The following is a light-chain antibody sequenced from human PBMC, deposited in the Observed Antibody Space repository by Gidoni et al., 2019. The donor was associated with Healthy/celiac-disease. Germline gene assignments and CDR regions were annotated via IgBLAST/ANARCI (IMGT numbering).Light chain of an antibody. J-gene: IGLJ3*02. V-gene: IGLV2-14*01. CDR1: SSDVGGYNY. CDR2: DVS. CDR3: SSYTSSSTRV. Sequence: QSALTQPASVSGSPGHSITISCTGTSSDVGGYNYVSWYQQHPGKAPKYMIYDVSNRPSGVSNRFSGSKSGNTASLTISGLQAEDEADYYCSSYTSSSTRVFGGGTKLTVL.